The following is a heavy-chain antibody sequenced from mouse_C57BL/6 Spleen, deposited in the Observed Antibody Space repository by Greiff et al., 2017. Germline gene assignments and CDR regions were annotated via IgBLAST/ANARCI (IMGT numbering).Heavy chain of an antibody. CDR2: INPGSGGT. V-gene: IGHV1-54*01. CDR1: GFAFTNYF. J-gene: IGHJ3*01. Sequence: QVQLQQSGAVLVRPGTSVKVSCKASGFAFTNYFIAWVQQRPGQGLEWIGVINPGSGGTNYTEKFKGKSTLTADNSSSTAYMQLSSLTSEDSAVYFCARHAYGSSPFAYWGQGTLVTVSA. CDR3: ARHAYGSSPFAY. D-gene: IGHD1-1*01.